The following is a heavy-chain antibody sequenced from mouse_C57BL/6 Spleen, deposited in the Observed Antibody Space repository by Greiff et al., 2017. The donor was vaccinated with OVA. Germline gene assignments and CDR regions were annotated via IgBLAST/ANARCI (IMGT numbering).Heavy chain of an antibody. V-gene: IGHV5-6*01. CDR3: ASPDGYSYFDV. CDR2: ISSGGSYT. D-gene: IGHD2-3*01. Sequence: EVQVVESGGDLVKPGGSLKLSCAASGFTFSSYGMSWVRQTPDKRLEWVATISSGGSYTYYPDSVKGRFTISRDNAKNTLYLQMSSLKSEDTAMYYCASPDGYSYFDVWGTGTTVTVSS. J-gene: IGHJ1*03. CDR1: GFTFSSYG.